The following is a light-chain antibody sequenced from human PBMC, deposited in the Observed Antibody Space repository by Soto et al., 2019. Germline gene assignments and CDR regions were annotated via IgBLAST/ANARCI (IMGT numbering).Light chain of an antibody. CDR1: QSVSTS. V-gene: IGKV3-11*01. CDR2: DSS. CDR3: QQHNGWPLT. Sequence: IVLTQSPSSLSLAPGERATLSCRASQSVSTSLAWYQQKPGQAPRLLIYDSSNRATGIPARFSGSGSGTDFTLTISSLEPEDFAVYYCQQHNGWPLTFGGGTKVDIK. J-gene: IGKJ4*01.